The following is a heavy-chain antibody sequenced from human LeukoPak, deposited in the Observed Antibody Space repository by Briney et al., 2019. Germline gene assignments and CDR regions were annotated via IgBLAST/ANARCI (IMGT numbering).Heavy chain of an antibody. V-gene: IGHV3-23*01. CDR2: ISGSGGST. Sequence: GGSLRLSCAASGFTFSSYAMSWVRQAPGKGLEWVSGISGSGGSTYYADSVKGRFTISRDNSKNTLFLQMNSLRAEDTAVYYCAKSRYDSGSYLIFDYWGQGTLVTVSP. CDR1: GFTFSSYA. D-gene: IGHD3-10*01. CDR3: AKSRYDSGSYLIFDY. J-gene: IGHJ4*02.